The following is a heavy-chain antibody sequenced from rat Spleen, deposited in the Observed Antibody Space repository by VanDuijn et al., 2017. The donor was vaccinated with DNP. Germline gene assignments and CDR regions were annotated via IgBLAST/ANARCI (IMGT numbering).Heavy chain of an antibody. D-gene: IGHD1-4*01. CDR2: ISTSGSRT. CDR3: ARHPTGMGLY. J-gene: IGHJ2*01. Sequence: EVQLVESGGGLVRPGRSLKLSCATSGFTFSDCNMAWVRQAPKKGLEWVATISTSGSRTYYPDSVKGRFTISRDNAKSSLYLQMNSLKSEDTATYYCARHPTGMGLYWGQGVMVTVSS. CDR1: GFTFSDCN. V-gene: IGHV5S10*01.